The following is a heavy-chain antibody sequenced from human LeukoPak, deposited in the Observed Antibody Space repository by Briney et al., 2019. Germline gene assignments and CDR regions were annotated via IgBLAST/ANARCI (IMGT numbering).Heavy chain of an antibody. Sequence: PSETLSLTCTVSGGSISSSSYYWGWIRQPPGKGLEWIGSIYYSGSTYYNPSLKSRVTISVDTSKNQFSLKLSSVTAADTAVYYCARRSDSSGYYGASDIWGQGTMVTVSS. CDR1: GGSISSSSYY. J-gene: IGHJ3*02. D-gene: IGHD3-22*01. V-gene: IGHV4-39*01. CDR2: IYYSGST. CDR3: ARRSDSSGYYGASDI.